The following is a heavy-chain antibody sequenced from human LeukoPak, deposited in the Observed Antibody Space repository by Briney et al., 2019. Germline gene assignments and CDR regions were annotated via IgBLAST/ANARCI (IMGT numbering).Heavy chain of an antibody. D-gene: IGHD6-13*01. J-gene: IGHJ4*02. V-gene: IGHV3-48*04. CDR3: ARLGIITAAGSNDY. CDR2: ISYSGDTI. CDR1: GFTFSSYG. Sequence: GGSLRLSCAASGFTFSSYGMHWVRQAPGKGLEWVSYISYSGDTIYYADSVKGRFTVSRDNAKNSLYLQMNSLRAEDTAVYYCARLGIITAAGSNDYWGQGTMVTVSS.